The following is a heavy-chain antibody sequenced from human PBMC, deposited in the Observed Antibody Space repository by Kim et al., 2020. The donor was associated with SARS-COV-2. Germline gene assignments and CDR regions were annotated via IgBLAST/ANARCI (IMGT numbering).Heavy chain of an antibody. CDR1: GFTFGDYA. V-gene: IGHV3-49*03. D-gene: IGHD3-22*01. Sequence: GSLRLSCTASGFTFGDYAMSWFRQAPGKGLEWVGFIRSTAYGGTTEYAASVKGRFTISRDDSKSIAYLQMNSLKTEDTAVYYCTRGGARSPYYYDSSGYYGFDYWGQGTLVTVSS. CDR2: IRSTAYGGTT. CDR3: TRGGARSPYYYDSSGYYGFDY. J-gene: IGHJ4*02.